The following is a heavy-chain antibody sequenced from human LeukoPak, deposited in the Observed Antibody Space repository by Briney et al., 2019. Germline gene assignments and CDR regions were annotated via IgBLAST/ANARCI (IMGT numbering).Heavy chain of an antibody. CDR3: ARGTGSGYDPIDY. Sequence: SGGSLRLSCAASGFTFSSYSMNWVRQAPGKGLEWVSSISSSSSYIYYADSVKGRFTISRDNAKNSLYLQMNSLRAEDTAVYYCARGTGSGYDPIDYWGQGTLVTVSS. CDR2: ISSSSSYI. D-gene: IGHD5-12*01. J-gene: IGHJ4*02. CDR1: GFTFSSYS. V-gene: IGHV3-21*01.